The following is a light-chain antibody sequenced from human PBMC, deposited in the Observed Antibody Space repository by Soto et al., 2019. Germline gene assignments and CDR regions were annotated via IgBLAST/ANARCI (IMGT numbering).Light chain of an antibody. Sequence: AIRMTQSPSSFSASTGDRVTITCRSSQGISSYLAWYQPKTGKAPKLLSYAASPLQSGVPSRFRGSGSATYFTLNISCLQSEDFTTYLCHHYYSYPLPFCQGTKLEIK. V-gene: IGKV1-8*01. J-gene: IGKJ2*01. CDR3: HHYYSYPLP. CDR1: QGISSY. CDR2: AAS.